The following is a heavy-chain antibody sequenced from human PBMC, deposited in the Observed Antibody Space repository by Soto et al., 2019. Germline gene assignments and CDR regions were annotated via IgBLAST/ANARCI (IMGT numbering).Heavy chain of an antibody. CDR2: IIPILGIA. CDR1: GGTFSSYT. V-gene: IGHV1-69*04. Sequence: GASVKVSCKASGGTFSSYTISWVRQAPGQGLEWMGRIIPILGIANYAQKFQGRVTITADKSTSTAYMELSSLRSEDTAVYYCARDGDWLFQAYAFDIWGQGTMVTVSS. J-gene: IGHJ3*02. D-gene: IGHD3-9*01. CDR3: ARDGDWLFQAYAFDI.